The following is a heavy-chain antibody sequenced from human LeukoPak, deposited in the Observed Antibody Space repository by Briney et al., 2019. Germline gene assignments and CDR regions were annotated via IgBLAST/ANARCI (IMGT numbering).Heavy chain of an antibody. V-gene: IGHV1-18*01. CDR3: ARDLSGTTGTTAARDY. CDR2: ISAYNGNT. CDR1: GYTFTSYG. J-gene: IGHJ4*02. D-gene: IGHD1-1*01. Sequence: GASVKVSCKASGYTFTSYGISWVRQAPGQGLEWMGWISAYNGNTNYAQKLQGRVTMTTDTSTSTAYMELRSLRSDDTAVYYCARDLSGTTGTTAARDYWGQGTLVTVSS.